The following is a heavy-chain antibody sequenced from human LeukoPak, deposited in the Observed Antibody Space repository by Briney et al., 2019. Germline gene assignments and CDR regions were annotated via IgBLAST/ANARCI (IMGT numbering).Heavy chain of an antibody. V-gene: IGHV1-69*04. Sequence: ASVKVSCKASGGTFSSYAISWVRQAPGQGLEWMGRIVPILGIANYAQKFQGRVTITADKSTSTAYMELSSLRSEDTAVYYCARDGSAAGTALSYWGQGTLVAVSS. CDR2: IVPILGIA. CDR3: ARDGSAAGTALSY. CDR1: GGTFSSYA. J-gene: IGHJ4*02. D-gene: IGHD6-13*01.